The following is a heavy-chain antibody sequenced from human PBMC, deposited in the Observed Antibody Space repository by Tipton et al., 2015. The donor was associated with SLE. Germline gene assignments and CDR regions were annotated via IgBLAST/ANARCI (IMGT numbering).Heavy chain of an antibody. CDR1: GGSISSYY. Sequence: TLSLTCTVSGGSISSYYWSWIRQPPGKGLEWIGYIYYSGSTNYNPSLKSRVTISVDTSKNQFSLKLSSVTAADTAVYYCARDRSDSSGYYTFDIWGQGTMVTVSS. D-gene: IGHD3-22*01. J-gene: IGHJ3*02. V-gene: IGHV4-59*01. CDR3: ARDRSDSSGYYTFDI. CDR2: IYYSGST.